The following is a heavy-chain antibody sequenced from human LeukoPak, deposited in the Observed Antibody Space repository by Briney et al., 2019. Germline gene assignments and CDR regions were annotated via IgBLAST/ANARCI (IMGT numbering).Heavy chain of an antibody. Sequence: GGSLRLSCAASGFTVSNNYMSWVRQAPGKGLEWVSVIYSGGSTYYADSVKGRFTISRDNAKNSLYLQMNSLRAEDTAVYYCARDGRNYVYGMDVWGQGTTVTVSS. CDR3: ARDGRNYVYGMDV. CDR1: GFTVSNNY. V-gene: IGHV3-66*01. CDR2: IYSGGST. J-gene: IGHJ6*02.